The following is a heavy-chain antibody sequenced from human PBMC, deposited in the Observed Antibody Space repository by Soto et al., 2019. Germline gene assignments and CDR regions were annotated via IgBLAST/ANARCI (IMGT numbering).Heavy chain of an antibody. D-gene: IGHD3-22*01. Sequence: QVQLVESGGGVVQPGRSLRLSCAASGFTFSSYGMHWVRQAPGKGLEWVAVIWYDGSNKYYADSVKGRFTISRDNSKNTLYRQMNSLRAEDTAVYYCARERYYYDSSGYYYPLLFDYWGQGTLVTVSS. V-gene: IGHV3-33*01. J-gene: IGHJ4*02. CDR2: IWYDGSNK. CDR1: GFTFSSYG. CDR3: ARERYYYDSSGYYYPLLFDY.